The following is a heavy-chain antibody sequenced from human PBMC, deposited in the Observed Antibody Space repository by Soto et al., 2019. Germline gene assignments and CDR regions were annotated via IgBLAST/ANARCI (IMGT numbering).Heavy chain of an antibody. CDR3: AKGGVSTAARGDC. D-gene: IGHD6-6*01. CDR2: ITDSGGIT. J-gene: IGHJ4*02. V-gene: IGHV3-23*01. CDR1: GFTFSSYA. Sequence: EVHLLESGGGLAQPGVSLRLSCAASGFTFSSYAMSWVRQAPGKGLEWVSGITDSGGITYYADSVKGRFTISRDNSKNTLYLQMNSLRVEDTAVYYCAKGGVSTAARGDCWGQGTQVTVSS.